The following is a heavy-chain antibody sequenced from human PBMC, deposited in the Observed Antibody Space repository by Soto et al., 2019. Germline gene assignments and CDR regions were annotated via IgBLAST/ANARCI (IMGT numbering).Heavy chain of an antibody. CDR1: GFTFSSYW. J-gene: IGHJ5*02. Sequence: GGSLRLSCAASGFTFSSYWMSWVRQAPGKGLEWVANIKQDGSEKYYVDSVKGRFTISRDNAKNSLYLQMNSLRAEDTAVYYCVRGLGQQTGSNWFDPWGQGTLVTVSS. D-gene: IGHD6-13*01. CDR3: VRGLGQQTGSNWFDP. CDR2: IKQDGSEK. V-gene: IGHV3-7*03.